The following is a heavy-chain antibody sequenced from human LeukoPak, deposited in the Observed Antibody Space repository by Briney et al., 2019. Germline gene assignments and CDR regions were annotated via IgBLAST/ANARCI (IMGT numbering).Heavy chain of an antibody. CDR2: INHSGST. CDR3: ARGRRAYGSGSFFDY. V-gene: IGHV4-34*01. Sequence: PSETLSLTCTVSGGSISNYYSSWVRQPPGKGLEWIGEINHSGSTNYNPSLKSRVTISVDTSKNQFSLKLSSVTAADTAVYYCARGRRAYGSGSFFDYWGQGTLVTVSS. D-gene: IGHD3-10*01. J-gene: IGHJ4*02. CDR1: GGSISNYY.